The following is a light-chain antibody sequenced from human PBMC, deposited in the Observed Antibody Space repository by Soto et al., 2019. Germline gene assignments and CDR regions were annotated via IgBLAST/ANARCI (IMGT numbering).Light chain of an antibody. Sequence: QSVLTQPASVSGSHGQSITISCTGTSSDVGGYNYVSWYQQHPGKAPKLMIYDVSNRPSGVSNRFSGSKSGNTASLTISGLQAEDEADYYCSSYTSSSTLPYVFGTGTKLTVL. CDR1: SSDVGGYNY. J-gene: IGLJ1*01. CDR2: DVS. V-gene: IGLV2-14*01. CDR3: SSYTSSSTLPYV.